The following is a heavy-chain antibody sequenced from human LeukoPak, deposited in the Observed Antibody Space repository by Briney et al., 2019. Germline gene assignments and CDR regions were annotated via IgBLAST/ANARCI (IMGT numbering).Heavy chain of an antibody. V-gene: IGHV3-30*02. Sequence: PGGSLRLSCAASGFTFSSYGMHWVRQAPGKGLEWVAFIRYDGSNKYYADSAKGRFTISRDNSRNTLYLQMNSLRAEDTAVYYCARVTGGYNLVDYWGQGTLVTVSS. D-gene: IGHD5-24*01. J-gene: IGHJ4*02. CDR3: ARVTGGYNLVDY. CDR1: GFTFSSYG. CDR2: IRYDGSNK.